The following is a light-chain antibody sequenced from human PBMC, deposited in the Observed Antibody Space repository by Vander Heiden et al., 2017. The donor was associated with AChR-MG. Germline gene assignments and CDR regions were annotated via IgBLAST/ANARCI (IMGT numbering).Light chain of an antibody. Sequence: SSELTQDPAVPVALGQTVKITCQGDSLKDYFPAWYQQKPGQAPTLVIYAKSSRPSGVPDRFSGSGSGNTASLIIAGVQAEDEADYYCNSRDTNGDPYVFGTGTRVTVL. CDR2: AKS. J-gene: IGLJ1*01. CDR1: SLKDYF. V-gene: IGLV3-19*01. CDR3: NSRDTNGDPYV.